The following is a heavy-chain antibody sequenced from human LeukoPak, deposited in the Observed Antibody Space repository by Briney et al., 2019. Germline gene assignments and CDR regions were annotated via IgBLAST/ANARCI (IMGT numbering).Heavy chain of an antibody. V-gene: IGHV3-73*01. D-gene: IGHD6-13*01. CDR2: IRSKANSYAT. CDR3: TSGYLQLVHDY. CDR1: GFTFSGSA. J-gene: IGHJ4*02. Sequence: GGSLRLSCAASGFTFSGSAMHWVRQASGKGLEWVGRIRSKANSYATAYAASVKGRFTISRDDSKNTAYLQVNSLKTEDTAVYYCTSGYLQLVHDYWGQGTLVTVSS.